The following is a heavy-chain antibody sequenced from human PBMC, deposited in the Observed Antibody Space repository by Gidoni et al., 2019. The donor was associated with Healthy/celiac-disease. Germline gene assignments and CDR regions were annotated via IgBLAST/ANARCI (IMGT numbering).Heavy chain of an antibody. J-gene: IGHJ4*02. V-gene: IGHV4-59*01. CDR3: ARDSVDFWSGYPSYFDY. Sequence: QVQLQESGPGLVKPSETLSLTCTVSGGSISSYYWSWIRQPPGKGLEWIGYIYYSGSTNYNPSLKSRVTISVDTSKNQFSLKLSSVTAADTAVYYCARDSVDFWSGYPSYFDYWGQGTLVTVSS. D-gene: IGHD3-3*01. CDR1: GGSISSYY. CDR2: IYYSGST.